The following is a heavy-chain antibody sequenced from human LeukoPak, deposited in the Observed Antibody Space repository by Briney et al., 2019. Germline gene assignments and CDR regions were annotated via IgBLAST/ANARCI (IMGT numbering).Heavy chain of an antibody. V-gene: IGHV4-39*01. Sequence: SETLSLTCTVSGGSISSSSYYWGWIRQPPGKGLEWIGSIYYSGSTYYNPSLKSRVTISVDTSKNQFSLKLSSVTAADTAVYYCARRGMGSSSSYWGQGTLVIVSS. CDR1: GGSISSSSYY. D-gene: IGHD6-6*01. CDR3: ARRGMGSSSSY. J-gene: IGHJ4*02. CDR2: IYYSGST.